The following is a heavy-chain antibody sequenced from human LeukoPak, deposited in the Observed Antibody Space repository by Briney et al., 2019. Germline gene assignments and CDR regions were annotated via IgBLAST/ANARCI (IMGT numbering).Heavy chain of an antibody. J-gene: IGHJ5*02. CDR2: INPNSGGT. V-gene: IGHV1-2*02. CDR3: ARGSIATYYDFWSGYLSNNWFDP. D-gene: IGHD3-3*01. CDR1: GYTFTGYY. Sequence: ASVKVSCKASGYTFTGYYMHWVRPAPGQGLEWMGWINPNSGGTNYAQKFQGRVTMTRDTSISTAYMELSRLRSDDTAVYYCARGSIATYYDFWSGYLSNNWFDPWGQGTLVTVSS.